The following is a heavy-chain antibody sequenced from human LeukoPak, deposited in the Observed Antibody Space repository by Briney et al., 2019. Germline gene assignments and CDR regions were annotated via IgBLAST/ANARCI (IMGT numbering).Heavy chain of an antibody. Sequence: SETLSLTCNVSGGSLSSHYWSWVRQSPEKGLEWIGQIYHTGSTHYNPSLRSRFAISVDTSKNKLFLNVKSVTAADTAVYYCAREGRLGMKYYFDFWGQGTLVIVSS. D-gene: IGHD3-16*01. V-gene: IGHV4-59*11. CDR3: AREGRLGMKYYFDF. CDR1: GGSLSSHY. CDR2: IYHTGST. J-gene: IGHJ4*02.